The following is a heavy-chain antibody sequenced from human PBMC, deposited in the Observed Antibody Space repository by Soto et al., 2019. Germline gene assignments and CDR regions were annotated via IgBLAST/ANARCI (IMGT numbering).Heavy chain of an antibody. D-gene: IGHD2-8*01. V-gene: IGHV4-39*01. CDR3: ARLDCTNGVCYTNCDY. CDR1: VSGISSSSDY. Sequence: SETLSLTYTVSVSGISSSSDYRGSFRQPPRKGLEWIGSIYYSGSTYYNPSLKSRVTISVDTSKNKFSLKLSSVTAADTAVYYCARLDCTNGVCYTNCDYWGQGTLVTVSS. J-gene: IGHJ4*02. CDR2: IYYSGST.